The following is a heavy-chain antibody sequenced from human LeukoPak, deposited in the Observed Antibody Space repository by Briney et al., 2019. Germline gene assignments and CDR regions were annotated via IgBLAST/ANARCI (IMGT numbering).Heavy chain of an antibody. D-gene: IGHD6-19*01. CDR3: ARSSSGWYVGYFFDY. Sequence: GASVKVSCKASGYTFTGYYMHWVRQAPGQGLEWMGWINPNSGGTDYAQYFQGRVTMTRDTSISTAYMELGRLRSDDTAVYYCARSSSGWYVGYFFDYWGQGILVTVSS. J-gene: IGHJ4*02. CDR1: GYTFTGYY. V-gene: IGHV1-2*02. CDR2: INPNSGGT.